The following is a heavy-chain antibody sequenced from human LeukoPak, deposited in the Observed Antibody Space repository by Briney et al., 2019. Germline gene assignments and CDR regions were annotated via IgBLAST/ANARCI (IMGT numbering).Heavy chain of an antibody. Sequence: ASVKVSCKASGGTFSSYAISWVRQAPGQGLEWMGGIIPIFGTANYAQKFQGRVTMTRDMSTSTVYMELSSLRSEDTAVYYCASPLGYYGSGTFDYWGQGTLVTVSS. J-gene: IGHJ4*02. V-gene: IGHV1-69*05. CDR3: ASPLGYYGSGTFDY. CDR2: IIPIFGTA. CDR1: GGTFSSYA. D-gene: IGHD3-10*01.